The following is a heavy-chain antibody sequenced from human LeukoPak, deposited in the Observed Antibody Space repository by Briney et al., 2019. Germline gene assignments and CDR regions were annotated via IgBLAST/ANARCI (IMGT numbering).Heavy chain of an antibody. J-gene: IGHJ4*02. Sequence: GGSLRLSCAASGFTFSSYGMHWVRQAPGKGLEWVAVIWYDGSNKYYADSVKGRFTISRDNTKNTLYLQMNSLRAEDTAVYYCARDMADYTFDYWGQGTLVTVSS. V-gene: IGHV3-33*01. CDR1: GFTFSSYG. CDR3: ARDMADYTFDY. D-gene: IGHD5-12*01. CDR2: IWYDGSNK.